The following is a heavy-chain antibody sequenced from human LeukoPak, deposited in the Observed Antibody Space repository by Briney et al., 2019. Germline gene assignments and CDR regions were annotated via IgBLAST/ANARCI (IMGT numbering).Heavy chain of an antibody. V-gene: IGHV4-39*01. J-gene: IGHJ3*02. CDR1: GGSISSSSYY. CDR2: IYYSGST. D-gene: IGHD3-22*01. Sequence: PSETLSLTCTVSGGSISSSSYYWGWIRQPPGKGLEWIGSIYYSGSTYYNPSLKSRVTISVDTSKNQFSLKLSSVTAADTAVYYCARHEVSSYYYDSSGYPDAFDIWGQGTMVTVSS. CDR3: ARHEVSSYYYDSSGYPDAFDI.